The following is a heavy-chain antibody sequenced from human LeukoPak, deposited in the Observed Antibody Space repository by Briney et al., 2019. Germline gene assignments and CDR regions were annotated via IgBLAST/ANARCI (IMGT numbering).Heavy chain of an antibody. Sequence: GGSLRLSCAAPGFTFAAYSMSWVRQAPGKGLEWVSSISYSGPSTYYVDSVKGRFTISRDSAKDSVFLQMDSLRAEDTAVYYCARAQYNSGWHHFDFWGQGTLVTVSS. V-gene: IGHV3-21*01. J-gene: IGHJ4*02. CDR3: ARAQYNSGWHHFDF. CDR1: GFTFAAYS. CDR2: ISYSGPST. D-gene: IGHD6-19*01.